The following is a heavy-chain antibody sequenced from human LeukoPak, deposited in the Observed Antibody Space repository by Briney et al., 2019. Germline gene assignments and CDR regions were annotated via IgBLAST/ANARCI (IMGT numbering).Heavy chain of an antibody. Sequence: GGSLRLSCTASGFTFEAYAMHWVRQAPGKGLEWVSLINKDGDDTYYADSVKGRFTISRDNSKYSLYLQMNSLSSEDTALYYCATWAFYHSLDAWGQGTTVTVSS. CDR3: ATWAFYHSLDA. J-gene: IGHJ6*02. CDR2: INKDGDDT. CDR1: GFTFEAYA. D-gene: IGHD1-26*01. V-gene: IGHV3-43*02.